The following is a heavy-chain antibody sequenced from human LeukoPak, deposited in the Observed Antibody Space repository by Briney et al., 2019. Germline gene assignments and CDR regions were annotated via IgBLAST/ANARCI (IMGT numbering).Heavy chain of an antibody. Sequence: GGSLRLSCAASGFTFSNAWMTWVRQAPGKGLEWVSSISGGSTYYADSRKGRFTISRDNSKNTLHLQMNSLRAEDTAVYYCKNVAVAGSSRYYYYMDVWGKGTTVTVSS. CDR2: ISGGST. D-gene: IGHD6-19*01. V-gene: IGHV3-38-3*01. CDR3: KNVAVAGSSRYYYYMDV. CDR1: GFTFSNAW. J-gene: IGHJ6*03.